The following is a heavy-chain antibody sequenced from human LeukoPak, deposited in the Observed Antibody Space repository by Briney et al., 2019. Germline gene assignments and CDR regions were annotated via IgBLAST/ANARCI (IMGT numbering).Heavy chain of an antibody. CDR3: ARDGFYCGGDCYVDY. Sequence: SETLSLTCAVSGGSVGGHYWSWIRQPPGKGLEWIGEINHSGSTNYNPSLKSRVTMSVDTSKNQFSLRLSSVTAADTAVYYCARDGFYCGGDCYVDYWGQGTLVTVSS. J-gene: IGHJ4*02. V-gene: IGHV4-34*01. CDR2: INHSGST. CDR1: GGSVGGHY. D-gene: IGHD2-21*02.